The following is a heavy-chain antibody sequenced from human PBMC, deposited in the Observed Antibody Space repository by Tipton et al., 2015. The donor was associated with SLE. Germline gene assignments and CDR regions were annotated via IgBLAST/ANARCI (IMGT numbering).Heavy chain of an antibody. D-gene: IGHD1-26*01. CDR1: GFTFSSYA. V-gene: IGHV3-23*03. Sequence: SLILSCAASGFTFSSYAMSWVRQAPGKGLEWVSVIYSGGSSTYYADSVKGRFTISRDNSKNTLYLQMNSLRAEDTAVYYCANDGGSYQGEFDYWGQGTLVTVSS. CDR2: IYSGGSST. CDR3: ANDGGSYQGEFDY. J-gene: IGHJ4*02.